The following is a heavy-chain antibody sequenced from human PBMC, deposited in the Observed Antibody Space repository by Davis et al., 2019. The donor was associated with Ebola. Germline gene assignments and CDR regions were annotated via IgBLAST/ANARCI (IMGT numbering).Heavy chain of an antibody. Sequence: GGSLRLSCAASGFTFSAYYMSWIRQAPGKGLEWVSYISSSGSTIYYADSVKGRFTISRDNAKNSLYLQMNSLRAEDTAVYYCARARIAVAGTRNYYYYGMDVWGQGTTVTVSS. V-gene: IGHV3-11*04. CDR3: ARARIAVAGTRNYYYYGMDV. CDR2: ISSSGSTI. D-gene: IGHD6-19*01. J-gene: IGHJ6*02. CDR1: GFTFSAYY.